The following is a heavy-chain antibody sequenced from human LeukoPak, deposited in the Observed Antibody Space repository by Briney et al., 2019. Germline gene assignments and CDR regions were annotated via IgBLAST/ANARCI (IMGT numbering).Heavy chain of an antibody. CDR1: GFSFSTSGVG. Sequence: SGPVLVKPTETLTLTCTVSGFSFSTSGVGVGWIRQPPGKALEWLAVIYWDEDERYRPSLKSRLTINKDTSKNQVVLTMTNMDPVDTATYYCARSPYYDILTGSRGTFDYWGRGILVTVSS. V-gene: IGHV2-5*02. CDR2: IYWDEDE. D-gene: IGHD3-9*01. J-gene: IGHJ4*02. CDR3: ARSPYYDILTGSRGTFDY.